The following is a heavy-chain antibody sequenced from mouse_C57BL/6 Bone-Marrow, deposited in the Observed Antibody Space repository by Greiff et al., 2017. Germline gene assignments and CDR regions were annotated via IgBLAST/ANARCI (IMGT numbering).Heavy chain of an antibody. CDR2: ICTGGGA. Sequence: VQRQESGPGLVAPSQSLSITCTASGFSLTSYAISWVRQPPGKGLEWLGVICTGGGANYNSGLKSRLSINKDNSKSQVFLKMNSLQTDDAAWYDCARSSCYYSYAIDYWGQGTTLTVSS. CDR3: ARSSCYYSYAIDY. V-gene: IGHV2-9-1*01. D-gene: IGHD2-3*01. J-gene: IGHJ2*01. CDR1: GFSLTSYA.